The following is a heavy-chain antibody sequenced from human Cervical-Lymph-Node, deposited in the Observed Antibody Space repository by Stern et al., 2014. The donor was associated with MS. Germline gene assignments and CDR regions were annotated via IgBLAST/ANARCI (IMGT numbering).Heavy chain of an antibody. CDR2: IYYSGHT. D-gene: IGHD3-22*01. CDR3: ARGEVDPSYHSDSSGYHQGGNWFDP. CDR1: GGSISGYF. Sequence: QVQLQESGPGLVKPSETLSLTCTVSGGSISGYFWTWIRQPPGKGLEWIGYIYYSGHTNYNPSLKSRVTISVDTSKNQLYLKLTSVTAADTAIYYCARGEVDPSYHSDSSGYHQGGNWFDPWGQGILVTVSA. V-gene: IGHV4-59*01. J-gene: IGHJ5*02.